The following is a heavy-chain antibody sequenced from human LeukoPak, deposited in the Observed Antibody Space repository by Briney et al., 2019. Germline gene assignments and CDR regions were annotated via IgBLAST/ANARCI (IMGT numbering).Heavy chain of an antibody. J-gene: IGHJ3*02. CDR3: AKEKTTVTSRGAFEI. Sequence: PGGSLRLSCAASGFTVSSNYMSWVRQAPGKGLEWVSVIYSGGSTYYADSVKGRFTISRDNSMNTLYLEMNSLTVEDTAIYYCAKEKTTVTSRGAFEIWGQGTMVTVSS. D-gene: IGHD4-17*01. CDR2: IYSGGST. CDR1: GFTVSSNY. V-gene: IGHV3-66*02.